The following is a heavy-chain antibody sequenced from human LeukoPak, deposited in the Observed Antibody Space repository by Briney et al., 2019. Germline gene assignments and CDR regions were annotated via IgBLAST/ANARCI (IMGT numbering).Heavy chain of an antibody. J-gene: IGHJ6*03. V-gene: IGHV3-30*04. CDR3: ATTAAALDYYYYYYMDV. CDR1: GFTFSSYA. Sequence: GGSLRLSCAASGFTFSSYAMHWDRQAPGKGLEWVAVISYDGSNKYYADSVKGRFTISRDNSKNTLYLQMNSLRAEDTAVYYCATTAAALDYYYYYYMDVWGKGTTVTISS. D-gene: IGHD2-2*01. CDR2: ISYDGSNK.